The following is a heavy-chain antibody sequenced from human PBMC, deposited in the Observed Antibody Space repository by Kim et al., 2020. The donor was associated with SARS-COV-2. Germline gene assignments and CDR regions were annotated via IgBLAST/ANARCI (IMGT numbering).Heavy chain of an antibody. J-gene: IGHJ4*02. Sequence: GGSLRLSCAASGFTFSSYAMHWVRQAPGKGLEWVAVISYDGSNKYYADSVKGRFTISRDNSKNTLYLQMNSLRAEDTAVYYCARKSSEYYYDSSGYYYFDYWGQGTLVTVSS. CDR2: ISYDGSNK. D-gene: IGHD3-22*01. V-gene: IGHV3-30*04. CDR1: GFTFSSYA. CDR3: ARKSSEYYYDSSGYYYFDY.